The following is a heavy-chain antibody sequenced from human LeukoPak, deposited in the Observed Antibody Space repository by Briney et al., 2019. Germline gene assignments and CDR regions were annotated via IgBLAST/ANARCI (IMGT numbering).Heavy chain of an antibody. CDR2: ISWNSGSI. CDR1: GFTFDDYA. J-gene: IGHJ4*02. D-gene: IGHD6-19*01. V-gene: IGHV3-9*01. CDR3: AKDMSRWSSGWPSFDY. Sequence: PGRSLRLSCAASGFTFDDYAMHWARQAPGKGLEWVSGISWNSGSIGYADSVKGRFTISRDNAKNSLYLQMNSLRAEDTALYYCAKDMSRWSSGWPSFDYWGQGTLVTVSS.